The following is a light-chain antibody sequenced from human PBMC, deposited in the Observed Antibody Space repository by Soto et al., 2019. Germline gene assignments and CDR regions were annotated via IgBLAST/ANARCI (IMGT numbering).Light chain of an antibody. Sequence: QPVLTQSPSASASLGASVKLTCTLSSGHSSYAIAWHQQQPEKGPRYLMKLNSDGSHSKGDGIPDRFSGSSSGAERYLTISSLQSEDEADYYCRTWGTGIPWVFGGGTKLTV. CDR3: RTWGTGIPWV. CDR1: SGHSSYA. V-gene: IGLV4-69*01. CDR2: LNSDGSH. J-gene: IGLJ3*02.